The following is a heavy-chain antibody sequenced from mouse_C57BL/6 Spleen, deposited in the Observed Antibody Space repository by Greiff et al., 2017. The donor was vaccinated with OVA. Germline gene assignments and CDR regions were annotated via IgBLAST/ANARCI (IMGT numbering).Heavy chain of an antibody. CDR3: ARGKIYDGYLFDY. CDR2: INYDGSST. V-gene: IGHV5-16*01. J-gene: IGHJ2*01. CDR1: GFTFSDYY. Sequence: EVQRVESEGGLVQPGSSMKLSCTASGFTFSDYYMAWVRQVPEKGLEWVANINYDGSSTYYLDSLKSRFIISRDNAKNILYLQMSSLKSEDTATYYCARGKIYDGYLFDYWGQGTTLTVSS. D-gene: IGHD2-3*01.